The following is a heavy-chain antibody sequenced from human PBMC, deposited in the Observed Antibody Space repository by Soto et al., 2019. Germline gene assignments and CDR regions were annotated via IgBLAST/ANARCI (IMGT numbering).Heavy chain of an antibody. D-gene: IGHD3-22*01. CDR1: GYTFTNYG. Sequence: QLVQSGAEVKKPGASVKVSCKASGYTFTNYGISWVRQAPGQGLEWMGWIIAYNGNTNYEQKLQDRVTMTTDTSTNTAYMKLRSLRSDDTAVYYCARDSDHYDSSGYYSYDYWGQGTLVTVSS. CDR2: IIAYNGNT. CDR3: ARDSDHYDSSGYYSYDY. J-gene: IGHJ4*02. V-gene: IGHV1-18*01.